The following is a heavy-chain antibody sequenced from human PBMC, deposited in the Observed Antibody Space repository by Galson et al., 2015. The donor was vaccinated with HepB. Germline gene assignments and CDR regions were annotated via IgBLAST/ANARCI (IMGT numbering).Heavy chain of an antibody. J-gene: IGHJ4*02. D-gene: IGHD5-18*01. CDR3: ARDDSYGYFPDY. CDR2: IYSGGST. V-gene: IGHV3-66*02. Sequence: SLRLSCAASGFTVSSNYMSWVRQAPGKGLEWVSVIYSGGSTYYADSVKGRFTISRDNSKNTLYLQMNSLRAEDTAVYYCARDDSYGYFPDYWGQGTLVTVSS. CDR1: GFTVSSNY.